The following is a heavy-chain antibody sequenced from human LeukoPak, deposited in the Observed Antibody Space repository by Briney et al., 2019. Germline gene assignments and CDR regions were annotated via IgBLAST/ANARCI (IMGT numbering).Heavy chain of an antibody. J-gene: IGHJ3*02. V-gene: IGHV4-59*12. CDR2: IFYSGRT. CDR3: ARGVLRGLDAFDI. Sequence: SETLSLTCTVSGGSISSYYWNWIRQPPGKGLEWIGYIFYSGRTNYNPSLKSRVTISVDTSKNQLSLKLSYVTAADTAVYYCARGVLRGLDAFDIWGQGTMVTVSS. CDR1: GGSISSYY. D-gene: IGHD3-10*01.